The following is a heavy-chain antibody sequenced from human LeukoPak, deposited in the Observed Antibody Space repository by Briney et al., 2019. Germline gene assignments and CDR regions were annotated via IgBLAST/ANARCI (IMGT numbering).Heavy chain of an antibody. D-gene: IGHD3-10*01. J-gene: IGHJ4*02. V-gene: IGHV3-7*01. CDR1: GFPFISYW. Sequence: GGALGLSCAGSGFPFISYWMSWGRQAPGKGVEWVANIKQDGSEKYCVDSVKGRFTISRENAKNSLFLQMSSLRADDTAVYYCGRELDGSVDYWGQGTLVTVSS. CDR2: IKQDGSEK. CDR3: GRELDGSVDY.